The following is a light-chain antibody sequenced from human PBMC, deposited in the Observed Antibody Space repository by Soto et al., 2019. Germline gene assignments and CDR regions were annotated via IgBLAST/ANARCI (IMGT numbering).Light chain of an antibody. CDR3: QQYNSYSWT. CDR1: QTINNW. V-gene: IGKV1-5*03. CDR2: KAS. J-gene: IGKJ1*01. Sequence: DVHMTQSPSTLSASVGDRVTITCRASQTINNWLAWYQQRPGKAPKLLIYKASSLESGVPSRFSGSGSGTEFTLTISSLQPDDFATYYCQQYNSYSWTFGQGTKVDIK.